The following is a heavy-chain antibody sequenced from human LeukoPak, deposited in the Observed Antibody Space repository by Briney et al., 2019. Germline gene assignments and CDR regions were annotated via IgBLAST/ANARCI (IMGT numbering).Heavy chain of an antibody. D-gene: IGHD5-12*01. Sequence: PSETLSLTXTASGGSIRSSSYYWGWIRQPPGKGLEWIGSIYYSGSTYYNPSLKSRVTISVDTSKNQFSLKLSSVTAADTAVYYCARAGIYSGYPYYFDYWGQGTLVTVSS. CDR1: GGSIRSSSYY. V-gene: IGHV4-39*07. CDR2: IYYSGST. J-gene: IGHJ4*02. CDR3: ARAGIYSGYPYYFDY.